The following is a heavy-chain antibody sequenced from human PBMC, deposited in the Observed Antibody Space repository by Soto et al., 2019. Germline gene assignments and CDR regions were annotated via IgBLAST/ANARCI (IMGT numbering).Heavy chain of an antibody. CDR2: IWYDGSNK. Sequence: QVQLVESGGGVVQPERSLRLSCAASGFTFSSYGMHWVRQAPGKGLEWVAVIWYDGSNKYYADSVKGRFTISRDNSKNTLYLQMNSLRAEDTAVYYCARDGEDIVVVPAAMLYYYYMDVWGKGTTVTVSS. CDR1: GFTFSSYG. J-gene: IGHJ6*03. V-gene: IGHV3-33*01. D-gene: IGHD2-2*01. CDR3: ARDGEDIVVVPAAMLYYYYMDV.